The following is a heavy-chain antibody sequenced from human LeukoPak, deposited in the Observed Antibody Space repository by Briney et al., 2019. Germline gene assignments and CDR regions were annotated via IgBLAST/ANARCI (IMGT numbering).Heavy chain of an antibody. Sequence: PGGSLRLSCAASGFTFSSYSMNWVRQAPGKGLEWVSSISSSSSYIYYADSVKGRFTISRDNAKNSLYLQTNSLRAEDTAVYYCARTAADSSGYYLDYWGQGTLVTVSS. CDR1: GFTFSSYS. CDR2: ISSSSSYI. CDR3: ARTAADSSGYYLDY. V-gene: IGHV3-21*01. D-gene: IGHD3-22*01. J-gene: IGHJ4*02.